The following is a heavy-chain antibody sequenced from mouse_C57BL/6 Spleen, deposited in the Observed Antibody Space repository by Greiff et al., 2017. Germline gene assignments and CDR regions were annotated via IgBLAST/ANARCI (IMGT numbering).Heavy chain of an antibody. V-gene: IGHV1-39*01. CDR2: INPNYGTT. J-gene: IGHJ4*01. Sequence: VQLQQSGPELVKPGASVKISCKASGYSFTDYNMNWVKQSNGKSLEWIGVINPNYGTTSYNKKFKGKTTLTVDQSSSTVYMQLNSLTSEDSAVYYCANLITTVVGDAMDYWGQGTSVTVSS. D-gene: IGHD1-1*01. CDR3: ANLITTVVGDAMDY. CDR1: GYSFTDYN.